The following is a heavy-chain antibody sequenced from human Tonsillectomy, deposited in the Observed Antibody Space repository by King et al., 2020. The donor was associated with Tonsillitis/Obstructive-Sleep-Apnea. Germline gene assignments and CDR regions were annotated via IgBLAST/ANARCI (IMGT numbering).Heavy chain of an antibody. CDR2: ISGDGGST. J-gene: IGHJ4*02. CDR1: AFTFDDYA. V-gene: IGHV3-43*02. D-gene: IGHD3-3*01. CDR3: AKDIHRAIFVMVILDY. Sequence: VQLVESGGGVVQPAGSLRLSCAASAFTFDDYAMHWVRQAPGKGLEWVSLISGDGGSTNYADSVKGRFTISRDNSKNSLYLQINSLTTEDTALYYCAKDIHRAIFVMVILDYWGQGTLVTVSS.